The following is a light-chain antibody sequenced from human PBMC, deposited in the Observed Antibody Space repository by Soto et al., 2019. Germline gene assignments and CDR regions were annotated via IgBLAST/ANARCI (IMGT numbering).Light chain of an antibody. J-gene: IGLJ3*02. CDR2: EVN. CDR3: SSFTSTSTQV. V-gene: IGLV2-14*01. Sequence: QSALTQPASVSGSPGQTITISCTGSSSDVGGYNYVSWYQQHPGKAPKLMIYEVNNRPSGVSNRFSRSKSDNTAYLTISGIQAEDDADYYCSSFTSTSTQVLVGGTKVTDL. CDR1: SSDVGGYNY.